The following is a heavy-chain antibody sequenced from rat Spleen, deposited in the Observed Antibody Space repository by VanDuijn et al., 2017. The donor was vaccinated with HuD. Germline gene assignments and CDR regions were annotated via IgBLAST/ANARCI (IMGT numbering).Heavy chain of an antibody. D-gene: IGHD1-11*01. J-gene: IGHJ2*01. CDR2: ISYDGSST. CDR3: ATGRDPY. Sequence: EVQLVESDGGLVQPGRSLKLSCAASGFTFSDYYMAWVRQAPTKGLEWVATISYDGSSTYYRDSVKGRFTISRDNAKNTLYLQMNSLRSEDTATYYCATGRDPYWGQGVMVTVSS. V-gene: IGHV5-29*01. CDR1: GFTFSDYY.